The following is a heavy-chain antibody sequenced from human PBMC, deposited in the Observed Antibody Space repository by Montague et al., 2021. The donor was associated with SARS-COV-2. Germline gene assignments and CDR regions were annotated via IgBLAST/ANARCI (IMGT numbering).Heavy chain of an antibody. D-gene: IGHD2-8*01. V-gene: IGHV4-39*07. J-gene: IGHJ6*02. CDR3: ARDTGKGMLGVVTRYGLNV. Sequence: SETLSLTCTVSGGSISSSSYFWGWIRQPPGKGLEWIGSIYFGGGTYYNPSLKSRVTISVDTSKNQFSLKLSSVTAADAAVYCCARDTGKGMLGVVTRYGLNVWGQGTPVTVSS. CDR2: IYFGGGT. CDR1: GGSISSSSYF.